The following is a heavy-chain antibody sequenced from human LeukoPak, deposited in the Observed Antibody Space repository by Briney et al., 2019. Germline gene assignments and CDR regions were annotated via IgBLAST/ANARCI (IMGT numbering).Heavy chain of an antibody. V-gene: IGHV3-53*01. CDR3: AREAVMPVAPVKIGTSDRPLYEYYGLDV. Sequence: GGSLRLSCAASGFTITTNYMNWVRQAPGKRLEWVSVIYGDDETNYADSVKGRFTISRDNSKNTLYLQMNSLRADDTAVYYCAREAVMPVAPVKIGTSDRPLYEYYGLDVWGQGTTVTVS. D-gene: IGHD1/OR15-1a*01. J-gene: IGHJ6*02. CDR2: IYGDDET. CDR1: GFTITTNY.